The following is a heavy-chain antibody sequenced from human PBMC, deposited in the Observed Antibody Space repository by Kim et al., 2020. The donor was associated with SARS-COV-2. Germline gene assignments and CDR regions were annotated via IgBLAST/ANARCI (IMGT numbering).Heavy chain of an antibody. Sequence: SVKVSCKASGGTFSSYAISWVRQAPVQGLEWMGGIIPIFGTANYAQKFQGRVTITADDSTSTAYMELSSLRSEDTAVYYCARGATMVRGVSSGWFFDLWGRGTLVTVSS. CDR2: IIPIFGTA. D-gene: IGHD3-10*01. V-gene: IGHV1-69*13. CDR1: GGTFSSYA. CDR3: ARGATMVRGVSSGWFFDL. J-gene: IGHJ2*01.